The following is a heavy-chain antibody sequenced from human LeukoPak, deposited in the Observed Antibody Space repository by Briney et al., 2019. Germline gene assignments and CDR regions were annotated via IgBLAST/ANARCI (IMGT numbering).Heavy chain of an antibody. CDR3: ARGGGNGGGWVGHIYYMDV. CDR1: GGSFSNYY. J-gene: IGHJ6*03. V-gene: IGHV4-34*01. CDR2: IYHSGST. Sequence: SETLSLTCAVYGGSFSNYYWSWIRQPPGKGLEWIGSIYHSGSTYSNPSLKSRVSMSADTSKNQFSMKVTSVTAADTAVYYCARGGGNGGGWVGHIYYMDVWGKGTTVTVSS. D-gene: IGHD4-23*01.